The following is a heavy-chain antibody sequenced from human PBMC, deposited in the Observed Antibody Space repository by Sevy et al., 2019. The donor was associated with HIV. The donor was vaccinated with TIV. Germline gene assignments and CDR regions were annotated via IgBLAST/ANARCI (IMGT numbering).Heavy chain of an antibody. CDR1: GFTFTSSA. CDR2: IVAGSGVT. V-gene: IGHV1-58*01. CDR3: AAEDMTRFRGSLWVFGM. D-gene: IGHD3-16*01. J-gene: IGHJ3*02. Sequence: ASVKVSCKASGFTFTSSAVQWVRQARGQRLEWIGWIVAGSGVTDYAPEYQERVTITRDTSTATIYMELSSLRSEDTAGYFCAAEDMTRFRGSLWVFGMWGLGTTVTVSS.